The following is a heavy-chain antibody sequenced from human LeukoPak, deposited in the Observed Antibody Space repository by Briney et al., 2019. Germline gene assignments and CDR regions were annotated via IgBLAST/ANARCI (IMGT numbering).Heavy chain of an antibody. D-gene: IGHD6-6*01. Sequence: ASVKVSCKASGYTFTSYGISWVRQAPGQGLEWMGWISAYNGNTNYAQKLQGRVTMTTDTSTSTAYMELRSLRAEDTAVYYCAKDLVGYSSSSGSGYMDVWGKGTTVTVSS. J-gene: IGHJ6*03. CDR3: AKDLVGYSSSSGSGYMDV. CDR2: ISAYNGNT. CDR1: GYTFTSYG. V-gene: IGHV1-18*01.